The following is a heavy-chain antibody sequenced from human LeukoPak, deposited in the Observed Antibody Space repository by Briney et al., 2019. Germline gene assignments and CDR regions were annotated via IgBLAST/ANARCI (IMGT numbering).Heavy chain of an antibody. CDR3: AKSQDGGRLFHFDY. V-gene: IGHV3-23*01. D-gene: IGHD1-26*01. CDR2: ISGSGGNT. Sequence: GGSLRLSCAASGVNISSYTINCVRHAPAKGLEWVSLISGSGGNTYSADSVKGRFTISRDNSKNTLYLQMNSLRAEDTAVYFCAKSQDGGRLFHFDYWGQGTLVTVSS. CDR1: GVNISSYT. J-gene: IGHJ4*02.